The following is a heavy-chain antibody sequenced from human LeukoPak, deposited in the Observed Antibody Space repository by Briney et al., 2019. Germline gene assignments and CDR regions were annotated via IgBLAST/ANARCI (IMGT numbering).Heavy chain of an antibody. D-gene: IGHD6-13*01. J-gene: IGHJ4*02. CDR1: GFTFSSYA. CDR3: ARGPYSSSWHMFDY. Sequence: GGSLRLSCAASGFTFSSYAMSWVRQAPGKGLEWVSAISGSGGSTYYADSVKGRFTISRDNSKNTLYLQMNSLRAEDTAVYYCARGPYSSSWHMFDYWGQGTLVTVSS. CDR2: ISGSGGST. V-gene: IGHV3-23*01.